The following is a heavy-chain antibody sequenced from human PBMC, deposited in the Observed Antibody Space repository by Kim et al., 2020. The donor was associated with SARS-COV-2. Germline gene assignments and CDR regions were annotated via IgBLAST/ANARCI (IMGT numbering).Heavy chain of an antibody. Sequence: SETLSLTCAVYGGSFSGYYWSWIRQPPGKGLEWIGEINHSGSTNYNPSLKSRVTISVDTSKNQFALKLSSVTAADTAVYYCARVRGWELLDGFDYWGQGTLVTVSS. V-gene: IGHV4-34*01. D-gene: IGHD1-26*01. CDR3: ARVRGWELLDGFDY. CDR2: INHSGST. CDR1: GGSFSGYY. J-gene: IGHJ4*02.